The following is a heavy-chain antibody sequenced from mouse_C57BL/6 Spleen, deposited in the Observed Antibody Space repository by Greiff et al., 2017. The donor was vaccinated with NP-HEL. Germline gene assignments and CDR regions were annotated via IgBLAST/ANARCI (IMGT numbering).Heavy chain of an antibody. CDR1: GFSLTSYG. J-gene: IGHJ4*01. V-gene: IGHV2-5*01. D-gene: IGHD1-1*01. CDR2: IWRGGST. CDR3: AKNGATVVAKGYAMDY. Sequence: VQLQQSGPGLVQPSQSLSITCTVSGFSLTSYGVHWVRQSPGKGLEWLGVIWRGGSTDYNAAFMSRLSITKDNSKSQVVFKMNRLQADDTAIYYCAKNGATVVAKGYAMDYWGQGTSVTVSS.